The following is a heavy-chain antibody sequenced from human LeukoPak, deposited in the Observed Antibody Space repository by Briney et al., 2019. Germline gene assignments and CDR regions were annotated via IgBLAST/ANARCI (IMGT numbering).Heavy chain of an antibody. J-gene: IGHJ4*02. V-gene: IGHV3-23*01. D-gene: IGHD2-21*02. CDR2: ISGSGGST. Sequence: GGSLRLSCAASGFTFSSYSMNWVRQAPGKGLEWVSVISGSGGSTYYADSVKGRFTIPRDNSKNTLYLQMNSLRAEDTAVYYCANRGVTAISGYWGQGTLVTVSS. CDR3: ANRGVTAISGY. CDR1: GFTFSSYS.